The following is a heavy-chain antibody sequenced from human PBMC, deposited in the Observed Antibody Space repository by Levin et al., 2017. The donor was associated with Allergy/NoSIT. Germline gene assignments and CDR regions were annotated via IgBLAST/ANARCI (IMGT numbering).Heavy chain of an antibody. J-gene: IGHJ4*02. Sequence: PGGSLRLSCAASGFTFSSYGMHWVRQAPGKGLEWVAVIWYDGSNKYYADSVKGRFTISRDNSKNTLYLQMNSLRAEDTAVYYCAREGSSWGFDYWGQGTLVTVSS. CDR2: IWYDGSNK. CDR1: GFTFSSYG. D-gene: IGHD6-13*01. V-gene: IGHV3-33*01. CDR3: AREGSSWGFDY.